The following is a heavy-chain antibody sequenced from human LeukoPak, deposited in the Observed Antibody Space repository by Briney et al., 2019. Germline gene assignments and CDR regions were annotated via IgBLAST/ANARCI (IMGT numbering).Heavy chain of an antibody. CDR1: GFTFSNAW. J-gene: IGHJ4*02. CDR2: IKSKTDGGTT. D-gene: IGHD1-14*01. V-gene: IGHV3-15*01. CDR3: AKGGRKGVYFDY. Sequence: GGSLRLSCAASGFTFSNAWMSWVRQALGKGLEWVGRIKSKTDGGTTDYAAPVKGRFTISRDDSKNTLYLQMNSLRAEDTAVYYCAKGGRKGVYFDYWGQGTLVTVSS.